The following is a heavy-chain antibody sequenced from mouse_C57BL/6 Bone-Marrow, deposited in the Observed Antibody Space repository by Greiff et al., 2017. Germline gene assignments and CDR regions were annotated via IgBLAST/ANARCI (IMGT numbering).Heavy chain of an antibody. J-gene: IGHJ4*01. Sequence: QVQLQQPGAELVMPGASVKLSCKASGYTFTSYWMHWVKQRPGQGLEWIGEIDPSDSYTNYNQKFKGKSTLTVDKSSSTAYMQLSSLTSEDSAVYYCARRKGGVYYAMDYWGQGTSVTVS. D-gene: IGHD1-3*01. V-gene: IGHV1-69*01. CDR3: ARRKGGVYYAMDY. CDR1: GYTFTSYW. CDR2: IDPSDSYT.